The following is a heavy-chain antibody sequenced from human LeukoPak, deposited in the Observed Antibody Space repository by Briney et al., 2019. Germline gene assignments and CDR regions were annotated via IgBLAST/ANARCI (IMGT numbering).Heavy chain of an antibody. CDR3: ARGLRGQRAYYFDY. Sequence: GGSLRLSCAASGFTFSGSAMHWVRQASGKGLEWVGRIRSKANSYATAYAASVKGRLTISRDDSKNTAYLQMNSLRAEDTAVYYCARGLRGQRAYYFDYWGQGTLVTVSS. CDR2: IRSKANSYAT. CDR1: GFTFSGSA. J-gene: IGHJ4*02. V-gene: IGHV3-73*01.